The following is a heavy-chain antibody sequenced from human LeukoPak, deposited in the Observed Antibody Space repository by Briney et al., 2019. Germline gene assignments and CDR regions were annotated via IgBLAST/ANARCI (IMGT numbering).Heavy chain of an antibody. CDR1: GGTFSSYA. D-gene: IGHD2/OR15-2a*01. CDR3: AREESRGDYYYMDV. J-gene: IGHJ6*03. CDR2: IIPIFGTV. V-gene: IGHV1-69*05. Sequence: ASVKVSCKASGGTFSSYAISWVRQAPGQGLEWMGGIIPIFGTVNYAQKFQGRVTITTDKSTSTAYMELSSLRSEDTAVYYCAREESRGDYYYMDVWGKGTTVTVSS.